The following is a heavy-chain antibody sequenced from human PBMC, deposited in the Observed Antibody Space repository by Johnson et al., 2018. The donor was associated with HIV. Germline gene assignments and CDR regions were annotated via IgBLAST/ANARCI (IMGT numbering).Heavy chain of an antibody. Sequence: QLVESGGGVVQPGRSLRLSCAASGFTFSNYGMHWVRQAPGKGLECVAVISYDGSNKYYADSVKGRFTISRDNSKNTGYLQMNSLRAEDTALYFCARGRGALDIWGQGTMVTVSS. V-gene: IGHV3-30*03. CDR1: GFTFSNYG. J-gene: IGHJ3*02. CDR3: ARGRGALDI. CDR2: ISYDGSNK. D-gene: IGHD3-16*01.